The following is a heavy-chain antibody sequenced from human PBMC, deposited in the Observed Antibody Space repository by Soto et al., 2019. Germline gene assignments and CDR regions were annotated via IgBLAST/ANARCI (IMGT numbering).Heavy chain of an antibody. CDR2: ISSSSSCI. CDR3: AREFSVSYFPGIDY. Sequence: GSLRLSCXASGFTFSRYSMNWVRQAPGKGLAWVSSISSSSSCIYYADSVKGRFTISRDNAKNSLYLQMNSLRAEDTAVYYCAREFSVSYFPGIDYWGQGTLVTVSS. CDR1: GFTFSRYS. V-gene: IGHV3-21*01. J-gene: IGHJ4*02. D-gene: IGHD1-26*01.